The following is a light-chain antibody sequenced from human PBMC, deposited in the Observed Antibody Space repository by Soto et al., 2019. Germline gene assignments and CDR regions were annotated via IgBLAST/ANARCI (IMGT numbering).Light chain of an antibody. CDR2: KAS. CDR1: QSISSW. J-gene: IGKJ1*01. CDR3: QQYNSYST. Sequence: DIQMTQSPSTLSASVGDRVTITCRASQSISSWLAWYQQKPGKAPKLLIYKASSLESGVPSRISGSGSGTEFTLTISSLQPDDFATYYSQQYNSYSTFGLGTKVDSK. V-gene: IGKV1-5*03.